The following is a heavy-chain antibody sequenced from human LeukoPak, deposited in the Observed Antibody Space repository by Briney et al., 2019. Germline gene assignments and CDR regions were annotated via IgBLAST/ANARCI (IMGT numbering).Heavy chain of an antibody. J-gene: IGHJ4*02. D-gene: IGHD5-18*01. V-gene: IGHV2-5*02. Sequence: SGPTLVKPTQTLTLTCTFSEFSLSTSGEGVGCIRQPPGKALELLALNYWDDDKRYSPSLKSRLTITKDTSKNQVVLTMTNMEPVDTATYYCAHRPRDTAMASFDYWGQGTLVTVSS. CDR3: AHRPRDTAMASFDY. CDR2: NYWDDDK. CDR1: EFSLSTSGEG.